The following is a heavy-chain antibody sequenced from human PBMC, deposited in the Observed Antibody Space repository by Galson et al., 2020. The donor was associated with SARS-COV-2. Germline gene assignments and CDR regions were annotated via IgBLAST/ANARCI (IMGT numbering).Heavy chain of an antibody. D-gene: IGHD4-17*01. J-gene: IGHJ4*02. CDR2: VKSKTDGGTT. CDR1: GFTFSNAW. Sequence: GGSRLSCAASGFTFSNAWMSWVRQAPGKGLEWVGRVKSKTDGGTTDYAAPVKGRFIISRDDSKNTLYLQMDSLKTEDTAVYYCTWTTVTLQWDFWGQGTQVTVSS. V-gene: IGHV3-15*01. CDR3: TWTTVTLQWDF.